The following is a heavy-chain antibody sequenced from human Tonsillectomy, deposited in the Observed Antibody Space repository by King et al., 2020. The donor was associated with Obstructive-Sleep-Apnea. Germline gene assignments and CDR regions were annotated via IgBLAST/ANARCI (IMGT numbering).Heavy chain of an antibody. Sequence: QLVQSGAEVKKPGASVKVSCQASGYTFTSYDIIWVRQATGQGLDWMGWMNPNSGNTGYAQKFQGRVAMTGNNSISTAYMELSSLISEDTAVYYCARRRGAGSSDYWGQGTLVTVSS. CDR2: MNPNSGNT. CDR1: GYTFTSYD. CDR3: ARRRGAGSSDY. V-gene: IGHV1-8*01. J-gene: IGHJ4*02. D-gene: IGHD2-2*01.